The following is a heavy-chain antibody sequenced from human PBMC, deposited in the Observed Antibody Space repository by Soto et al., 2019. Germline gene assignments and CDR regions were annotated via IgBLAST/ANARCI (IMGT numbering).Heavy chain of an antibody. V-gene: IGHV1-18*01. CDR2: ISAYNGNT. J-gene: IGHJ6*04. CDR1: GYTFTSYG. D-gene: IGHD3-3*01. Sequence: QVQLVQSGAEVKKPGASVKVSCKASGYTFTSYGISWVRQAPGQGLEWMGWISAYNGNTNYAQKLQGRVTMTTDTATSTAYMELRSLRADDTAVYYCERALQIFGVVIQPYYYYGMDVWGKGTTVTVSS. CDR3: ERALQIFGVVIQPYYYYGMDV.